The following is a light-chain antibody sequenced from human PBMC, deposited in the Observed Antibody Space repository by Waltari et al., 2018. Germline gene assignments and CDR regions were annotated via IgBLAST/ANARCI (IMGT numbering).Light chain of an antibody. V-gene: IGLV3-19*01. CDR3: DCRDSSRRHVV. Sequence: SSELTQDPAVSVALGQTVRITCQGDSPRGYSGSWYQQKPGQAPVLLIYGRNNRPSGIPDRFSGSSSGNTISLTITGAQAEDEADYYCDCRDSSRRHVVFGGGTRLTVL. J-gene: IGLJ3*02. CDR2: GRN. CDR1: SPRGYS.